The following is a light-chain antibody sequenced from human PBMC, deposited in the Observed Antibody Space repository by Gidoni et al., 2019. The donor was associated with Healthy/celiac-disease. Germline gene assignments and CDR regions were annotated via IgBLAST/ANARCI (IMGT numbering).Light chain of an antibody. CDR1: QSVSSSY. CDR2: GAS. Sequence: EIVLTQSPGTLSLSPGERATLSCRASQSVSSSYLAWYQQKPGQAPRLLIYGASSRATGIPDRFSGSGSGTDFTLTSSRLEHEDLAVYYCQQYGSSVFTFGPGTKVDIK. J-gene: IGKJ3*01. V-gene: IGKV3-20*01. CDR3: QQYGSSVFT.